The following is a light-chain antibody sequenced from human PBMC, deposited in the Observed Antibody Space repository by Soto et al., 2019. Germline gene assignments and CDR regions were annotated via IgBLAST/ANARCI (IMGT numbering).Light chain of an antibody. Sequence: SGLTQPASVSASPGQSITIPCTGTSSDVGSYNLVSWFQQHPGKVPKLLIYEGTKRPSGLSDRFSGSKSGTTASLTISGLQAEDEAHYYCYSYAGENLYVFGTGTKVTVL. V-gene: IGLV2-23*01. CDR1: SSDVGSYNL. J-gene: IGLJ1*01. CDR2: EGT. CDR3: YSYAGENLYV.